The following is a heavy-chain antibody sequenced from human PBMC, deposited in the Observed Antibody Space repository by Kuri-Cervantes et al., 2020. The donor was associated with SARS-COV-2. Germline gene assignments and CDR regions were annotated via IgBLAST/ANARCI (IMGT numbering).Heavy chain of an antibody. J-gene: IGHJ3*02. CDR1: GGSISSSSYY. Sequence: LRLSCTVSGGSISSSSYYWSWLRQPTGKGLEWIGRISTSGSTNYNPSLKSRVTMSVDTSKNQFSLKLSSVTAADTAVYYCARDLRPKAAAGTRNAFDIWGQGTMVTVSS. CDR3: ARDLRPKAAAGTRNAFDI. D-gene: IGHD6-13*01. V-gene: IGHV4-61*02. CDR2: ISTSGST.